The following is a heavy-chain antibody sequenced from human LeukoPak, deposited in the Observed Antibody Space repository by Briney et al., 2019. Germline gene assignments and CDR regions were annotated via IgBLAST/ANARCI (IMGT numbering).Heavy chain of an antibody. D-gene: IGHD2-2*01. Sequence: ASVKVSCKASGYTFTGYYMHWVRQAPGQGLEWMGWINPNSGGTNYAQKFQGRVTMTRDTSISTAYMELSRLRSDDTAVYYCARDGVCSSTSCCFYYYYGMDVWGQGTTVTVSS. CDR1: GYTFTGYY. J-gene: IGHJ6*02. V-gene: IGHV1-2*02. CDR3: ARDGVCSSTSCCFYYYYGMDV. CDR2: INPNSGGT.